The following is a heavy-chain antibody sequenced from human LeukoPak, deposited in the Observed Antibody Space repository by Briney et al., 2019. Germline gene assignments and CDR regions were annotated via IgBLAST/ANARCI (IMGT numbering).Heavy chain of an antibody. V-gene: IGHV4-39*01. D-gene: IGHD3-22*01. CDR3: ASRGYYYDSSGYYSAYYFDY. CDR1: GGSISSSSYY. J-gene: IGHJ4*02. CDR2: IYYSGST. Sequence: SETLSLTCTVSGGSISSSSYYWGWIRQPPGKGLEWIGSIYYSGSTYYNPSLKSRVTISVDTSKNQFSLKLTSVTAADTAVYYCASRGYYYDSSGYYSAYYFDYWGQGTLVTVSS.